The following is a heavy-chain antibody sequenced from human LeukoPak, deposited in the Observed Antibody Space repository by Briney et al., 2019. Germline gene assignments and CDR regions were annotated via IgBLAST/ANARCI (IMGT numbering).Heavy chain of an antibody. J-gene: IGHJ4*02. CDR1: GGSFSGYY. CDR2: INQSGST. V-gene: IGHV4-34*01. D-gene: IGHD6-19*01. CDR3: ARGQPLYSSGWYVNY. Sequence: SETLSLTCAVYGGSFSGYYWSWIRQPPGKGLEWIGEINQSGSTNYNPSLKSRGTISVDTSKNQFSLKLSSVTAADTAVYYCARGQPLYSSGWYVNYWGQGTLVTVSS.